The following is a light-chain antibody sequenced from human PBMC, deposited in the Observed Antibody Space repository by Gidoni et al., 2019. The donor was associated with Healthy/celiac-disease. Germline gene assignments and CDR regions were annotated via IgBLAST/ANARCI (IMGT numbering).Light chain of an antibody. CDR3: QQYNNWPRT. J-gene: IGKJ1*01. Sequence: EIVMTQSPATLSVSPGETATLSCRASQSVSRNLAWYQQKPGQAPRLLIYGASTRATGIPARFSGSGSGTEFTLTISSLQSEDCAVYYCQQYNNWPRTFGQXTKVEIK. CDR1: QSVSRN. CDR2: GAS. V-gene: IGKV3-15*01.